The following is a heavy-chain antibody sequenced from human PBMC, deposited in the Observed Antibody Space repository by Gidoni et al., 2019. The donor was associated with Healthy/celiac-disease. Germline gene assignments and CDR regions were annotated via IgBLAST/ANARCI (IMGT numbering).Heavy chain of an antibody. CDR3: ARPIYYYDSSGYYKGSNWFDP. V-gene: IGHV4-39*01. CDR1: GGSISSSSYY. J-gene: IGHJ5*02. D-gene: IGHD3-22*01. CDR2: IYYSGST. Sequence: QLQLQESGPGLVKPSETLSLTCTVSGGSISSSSYYWGWIRQPPGKGLEWIGSIYYSGSTYYNPSLKSRVTISVDTSKNQFSLKLSSVTAADTAVYYCARPIYYYDSSGYYKGSNWFDPWGQGTLVTVSS.